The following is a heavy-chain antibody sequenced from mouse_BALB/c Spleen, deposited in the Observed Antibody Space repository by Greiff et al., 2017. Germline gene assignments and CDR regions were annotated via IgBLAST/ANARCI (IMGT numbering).Heavy chain of an antibody. V-gene: IGHV2-9*02. D-gene: IGHD3-3*01. CDR3: ARDSRYAMDY. Sequence: VKLQESGPGLVAPSQSLSITCTVSGFSLTSYGVHWVRQPPGKGLEWLGVIWAGGSTNYNSALMSRLSISKDNSKSQVFLKMNSLQTDDTAMYYCARDSRYAMDYWGQGTSVTVSS. CDR2: IWAGGST. CDR1: GFSLTSYG. J-gene: IGHJ4*01.